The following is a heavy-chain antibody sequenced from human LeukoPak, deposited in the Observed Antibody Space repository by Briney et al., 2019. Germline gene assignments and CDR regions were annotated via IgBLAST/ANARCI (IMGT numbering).Heavy chain of an antibody. CDR3: AMKAVPRPRLHDAFDF. Sequence: GGSLRLSCTPSGFTFSSYAIHWVRQGPGKGLEWVAGISDDGGHKFYADSVKGRFTISRDNAKNSLYLQMNSLRADDTAVYYCAMKAVPRPRLHDAFDFWGQGTVVSVSS. V-gene: IGHV3-30*03. J-gene: IGHJ3*01. CDR2: ISDDGGHK. CDR1: GFTFSSYA. D-gene: IGHD5-24*01.